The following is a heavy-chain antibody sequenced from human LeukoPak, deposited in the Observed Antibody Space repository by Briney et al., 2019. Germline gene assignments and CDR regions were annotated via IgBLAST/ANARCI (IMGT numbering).Heavy chain of an antibody. CDR3: ARHMGLGYSYGYPYFDY. J-gene: IGHJ4*02. V-gene: IGHV4-59*08. CDR2: IYYSGST. Sequence: SETLSLTCTVSGGSISSYYRSWIRQPPGKGLEWMGYIYYSGSTNYNPSLKSRVTISVDTSKNQFSLKLSSVTAADTAVYYCARHMGLGYSYGYPYFDYWGQGTLVTVSS. CDR1: GGSISSYY. D-gene: IGHD5-18*01.